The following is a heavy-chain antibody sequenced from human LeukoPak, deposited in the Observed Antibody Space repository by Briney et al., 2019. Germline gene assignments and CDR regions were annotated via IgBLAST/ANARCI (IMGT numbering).Heavy chain of an antibody. V-gene: IGHV3-33*01. D-gene: IGHD6-19*01. CDR3: ARDLGSGWYPSLDY. CDR1: GFTFSSYG. CDR2: IWYDGSNK. J-gene: IGHJ4*02. Sequence: PGVSLRLSCAASGFTFSSYGMHWVRQAPGKGLEWVAVIWYDGSNKYYADSVKGRFTISRDNSKNTLYLQMNSLRAEDTAVYYCARDLGSGWYPSLDYWGQGTLVTVSS.